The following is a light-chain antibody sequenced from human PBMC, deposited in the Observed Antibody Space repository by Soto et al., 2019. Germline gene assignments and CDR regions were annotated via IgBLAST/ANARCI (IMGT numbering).Light chain of an antibody. J-gene: IGKJ5*01. V-gene: IGKV3-20*01. CDR3: QQYSRIPSIT. CDR2: GAS. Sequence: EIVLTQSPGTLSLSPRERATLSCRASQNGNSNELAWYQQKPGQAPRLLIYGASGRATGIPDRFSGGGSGTDFPLNIGRLEPEDFAVYFCQQYSRIPSITSGQGTRLAIK. CDR1: QNGNSNE.